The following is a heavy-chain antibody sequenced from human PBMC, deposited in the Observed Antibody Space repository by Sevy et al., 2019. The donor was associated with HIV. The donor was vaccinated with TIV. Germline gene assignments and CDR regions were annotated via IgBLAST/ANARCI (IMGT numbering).Heavy chain of an antibody. CDR3: ARDTCSGGSCFHGMDV. J-gene: IGHJ6*02. CDR1: GGTFSSYA. D-gene: IGHD2-15*01. Sequence: ASVKVSCKASGGTFSSYAISWVRQAPGQGLEWMGGIIPSFGTANYAQKFQGRVTITADESTSTAYMELSSRGSEDTAVYYCARDTCSGGSCFHGMDVWGQGTTVTVSS. V-gene: IGHV1-69*13. CDR2: IIPSFGTA.